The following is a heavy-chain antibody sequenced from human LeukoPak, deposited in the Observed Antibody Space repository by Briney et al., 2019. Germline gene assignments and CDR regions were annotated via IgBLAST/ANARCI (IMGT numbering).Heavy chain of an antibody. CDR1: GFTVSTNC. CDR3: ARVDTVMAYYFDL. D-gene: IGHD5-18*01. J-gene: IGHJ4*02. Sequence: TGGSLRLSCAASGFTVSTNCMTWVRQAPGKGLEWVSTIYSGGTTYYADSVMGRFTISRHNSRNTLYLQMNSLRAEDTAVYYCARVDTVMAYYFDLWGQGILVTVSS. CDR2: IYSGGTT. V-gene: IGHV3-53*04.